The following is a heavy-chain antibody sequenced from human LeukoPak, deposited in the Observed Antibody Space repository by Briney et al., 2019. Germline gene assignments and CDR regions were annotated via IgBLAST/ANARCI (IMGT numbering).Heavy chain of an antibody. V-gene: IGHV4-59*08. Sequence: SETLSLTCAVSGGSMSSYYWSWIRQPPGKGLEWIGYIFYSGSTNYNPSLKSRVTISVDTSKNQFSLKLSSVTAADTAVYYCARILDCSSSSCSYGMDVWGQGTTVTVSS. CDR1: GGSMSSYY. CDR3: ARILDCSSSSCSYGMDV. CDR2: IFYSGST. D-gene: IGHD2-15*01. J-gene: IGHJ6*02.